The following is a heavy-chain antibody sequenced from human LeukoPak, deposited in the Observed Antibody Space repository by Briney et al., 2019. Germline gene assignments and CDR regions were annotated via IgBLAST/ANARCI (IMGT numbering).Heavy chain of an antibody. CDR3: AGDYSSSLAFDY. Sequence: GGSLRLSCAASGFTFSSYAMHWVRQAPGKGLEWVAVISYDGSNKYYADSVKGRFTISRDNSKNTLYLQMNSLRAEDTAVYYCAGDYSSSLAFDYWGQETLVTVSS. V-gene: IGHV3-30-3*01. J-gene: IGHJ4*02. CDR1: GFTFSSYA. CDR2: ISYDGSNK. D-gene: IGHD6-6*01.